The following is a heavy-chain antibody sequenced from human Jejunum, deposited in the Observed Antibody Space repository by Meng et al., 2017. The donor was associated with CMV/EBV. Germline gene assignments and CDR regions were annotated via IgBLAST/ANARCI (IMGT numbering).Heavy chain of an antibody. Sequence: TISCKTSGNRFNAFAVNWVRQAPGQGLQWMGWMNTNTGNPTYAQEFIGRFVFSLDTSVTATSLTITNLKAEDTGVYFCATDGWDAGDWGQGTLVTVSS. CDR1: GNRFNAFA. D-gene: IGHD5-24*01. CDR2: MNTNTGNP. J-gene: IGHJ4*02. V-gene: IGHV7-4-1*02. CDR3: ATDGWDAGD.